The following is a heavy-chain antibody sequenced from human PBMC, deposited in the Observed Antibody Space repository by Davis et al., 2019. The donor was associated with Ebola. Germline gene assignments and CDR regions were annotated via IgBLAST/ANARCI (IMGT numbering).Heavy chain of an antibody. CDR2: IIPIFGTA. D-gene: IGHD2-21*02. V-gene: IGHV1-69*13. Sequence: SVKVSCKASGGTFSSFAISWVRQAPGQGLEWMGGIIPIFGTANYAQKFQGRVTITADESTSTAYMELSSLRSEDTAVYYCARRTVVVTAISYYYYGMDVWGQGTTVTVSS. CDR1: GGTFSSFA. J-gene: IGHJ6*02. CDR3: ARRTVVVTAISYYYYGMDV.